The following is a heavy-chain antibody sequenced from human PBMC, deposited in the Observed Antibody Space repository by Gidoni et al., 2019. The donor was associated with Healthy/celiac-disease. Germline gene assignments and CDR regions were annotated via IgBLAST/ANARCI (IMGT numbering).Heavy chain of an antibody. CDR1: GFTFSIYG. J-gene: IGHJ3*02. CDR3: SREVRDDAFDI. D-gene: IGHD3-10*01. V-gene: IGHV3-33*01. CDR2: LWYDGSNK. Sequence: QVQLVESGGVLFPPVSSLRLSCSASGFTFSIYGMHWVLQSPGKGLVCVAVLWYDGSNKYYSDSVKGRFTISRDNSKNTLYLQMNSLRAEDTAVYYCSREVRDDAFDIWGQGTMVTVSS.